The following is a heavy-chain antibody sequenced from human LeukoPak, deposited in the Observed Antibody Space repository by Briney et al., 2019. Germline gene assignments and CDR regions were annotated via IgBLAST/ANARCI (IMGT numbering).Heavy chain of an antibody. Sequence: ASVKVSCKASGHTFTSYDINWVRQATGQGLEWMGWMNPNSGNTGYAQKSQGRVTITRNTSISTAYMELSSLRSEDTAVYYCARGRYNAFDIWGQGTMVTVSS. J-gene: IGHJ3*02. V-gene: IGHV1-8*03. D-gene: IGHD1-1*01. CDR2: MNPNSGNT. CDR3: ARGRYNAFDI. CDR1: GHTFTSYD.